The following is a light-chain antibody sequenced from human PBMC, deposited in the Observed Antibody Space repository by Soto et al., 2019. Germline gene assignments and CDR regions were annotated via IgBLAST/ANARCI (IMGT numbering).Light chain of an antibody. CDR2: EVS. V-gene: IGLV2-14*01. J-gene: IGLJ2*01. Sequence: QSALTQPASVSGSPGRSITISCTGTSSDVGGYNYVSWYQQHPGKAPKLMIYEVSNRPSGVSNRFSGSKSSNTASLTISGLQAEDEADYYCSSYTSSSTLVFGGGTKLTVL. CDR1: SSDVGGYNY. CDR3: SSYTSSSTLV.